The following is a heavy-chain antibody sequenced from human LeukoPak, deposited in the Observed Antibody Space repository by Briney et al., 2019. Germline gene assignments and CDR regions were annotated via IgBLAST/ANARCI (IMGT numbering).Heavy chain of an antibody. Sequence: ASVKVSCKASGYTFTDYYMHWVRQAPGQGLEWMGWINPNSGDTNYAQKFQGRVTMTGDTSIRTAYMELSRLKSDDTGVYYCARDVTETMTTDFWGQGTLVTVSS. CDR1: GYTFTDYY. CDR2: INPNSGDT. V-gene: IGHV1-2*02. CDR3: ARDVTETMTTDF. D-gene: IGHD1-1*01. J-gene: IGHJ4*02.